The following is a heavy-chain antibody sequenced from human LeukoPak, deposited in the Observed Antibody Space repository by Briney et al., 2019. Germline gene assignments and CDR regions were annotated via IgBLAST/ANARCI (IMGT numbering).Heavy chain of an antibody. CDR1: GFTFSNYW. V-gene: IGHV4-59*04. CDR2: IYYSGST. CDR3: ARREDGRYTIDY. J-gene: IGHJ4*02. D-gene: IGHD5-12*01. Sequence: PGGSLRLSCAGSGFTFSNYWMTWVRQPPGKGLEWIGYIYYSGSTYYNPSLKSRVTISVDTSKNQFSLKLSSVTAADTAVYYCARREDGRYTIDYWGQGTLVTVSS.